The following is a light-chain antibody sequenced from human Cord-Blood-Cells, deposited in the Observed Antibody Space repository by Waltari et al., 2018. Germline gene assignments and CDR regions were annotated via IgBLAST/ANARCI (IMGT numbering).Light chain of an antibody. CDR3: CSYAGSSTLV. J-gene: IGLJ2*01. V-gene: IGLV2-23*02. CDR2: DVS. Sequence: QSALTQPASVSGSPGQSITISCTGTSSDVGGYNYVSWYQQHPGKAPKLMIYDVSKRPSGVSNRFSGSKSGNTASLTISGLQAEDEADYYCCSYAGSSTLVFGGWTKLTVL. CDR1: SSDVGGYNY.